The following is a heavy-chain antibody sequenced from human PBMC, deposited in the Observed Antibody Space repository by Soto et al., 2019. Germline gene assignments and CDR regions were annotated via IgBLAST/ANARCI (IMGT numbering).Heavy chain of an antibody. CDR1: GFTFSDHY. J-gene: IGHJ4*02. CDR2: TRNKANSYTT. V-gene: IGHV3-72*01. Sequence: PGGSLRLSCAASGFTFSDHYMDWVRQAPGKGLEWVGRTRNKANSYTTEYAASVKGRFTISRDDSKNSLYLQMNSLKTEDTAVYYCARSSIAAAGTSFDYWGQGTLVTVSS. D-gene: IGHD6-13*01. CDR3: ARSSIAAAGTSFDY.